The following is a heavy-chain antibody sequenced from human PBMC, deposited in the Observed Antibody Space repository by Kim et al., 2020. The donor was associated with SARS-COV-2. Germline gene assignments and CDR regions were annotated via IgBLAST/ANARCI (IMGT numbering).Heavy chain of an antibody. CDR3: AAGEFSGYVDN. Sequence: GESLKISCKGSGYSFTNYWIAWVRQMPGKGLEWMGIIYPDDSDTRYSPSFQGQVTISVDKSISTAYLQWDSLKASDTAMYYCAAGEFSGYVDNWGQGTLVTVSS. V-gene: IGHV5-51*01. D-gene: IGHD3-22*01. CDR2: IYPDDSDT. J-gene: IGHJ4*02. CDR1: GYSFTNYW.